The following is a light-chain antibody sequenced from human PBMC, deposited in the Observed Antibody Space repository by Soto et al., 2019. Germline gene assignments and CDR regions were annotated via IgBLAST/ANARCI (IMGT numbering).Light chain of an antibody. CDR1: SSNIGNNY. Sequence: QSVLTQPPSVSAAPGQKVTISCSGSSSNIGNNYVYWYHQLPGAAPRLLIYTNDHRPSGVPDRFSGSKSGTSSSLAISGLRSEDEADYHCAAWDDSLSAVVFGGGTQLTVL. V-gene: IGLV1-47*02. CDR2: TND. CDR3: AAWDDSLSAVV. J-gene: IGLJ2*01.